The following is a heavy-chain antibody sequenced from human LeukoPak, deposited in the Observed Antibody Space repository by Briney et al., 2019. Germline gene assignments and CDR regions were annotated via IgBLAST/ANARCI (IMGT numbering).Heavy chain of an antibody. CDR1: GYAFTIND. CDR2: MNTNSGNT. CDR3: ARGRMWAVAGRAKLKNPYYIDY. Sequence: GASVRVSCKASGYAFTINDNNWVRQANGQGNELVGWMNTNSGNTTYAQTFHGRVTMTRNTSISTAYMELSSLRSDDTAVYYCARGRMWAVAGRAKLKNPYYIDYWGQGTLVTVSS. V-gene: IGHV1-8*01. J-gene: IGHJ4*02. D-gene: IGHD6-19*01.